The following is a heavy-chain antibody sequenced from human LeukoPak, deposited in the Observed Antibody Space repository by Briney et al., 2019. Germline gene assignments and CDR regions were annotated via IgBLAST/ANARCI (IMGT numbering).Heavy chain of an antibody. Sequence: GASVKVSCKASGGTFSSYAISWVRQATGQGLEWMGGIIPIFGTANYAQKFQGRVTITPDESTSTAYMELSSLRSEDTAVYYCARGSRKYYYDSSGCRGQGTLVTVSS. V-gene: IGHV1-69*13. CDR3: ARGSRKYYYDSSGC. CDR1: GGTFSSYA. CDR2: IIPIFGTA. D-gene: IGHD3-22*01. J-gene: IGHJ4*02.